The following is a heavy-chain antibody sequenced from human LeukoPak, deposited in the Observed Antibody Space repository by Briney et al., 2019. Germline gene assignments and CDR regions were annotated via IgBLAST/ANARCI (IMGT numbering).Heavy chain of an antibody. Sequence: SGGSLRLSCAASGFIFSSFGMHWVRQAPAKGLEWWAFIRYDGSNKYYADSVKGRFTISRDNSKNTLYLQMNSPRAEDTAIYYCAKDRGDYTNWFDPWGQGTLVTVSS. D-gene: IGHD4-17*01. CDR2: IRYDGSNK. CDR1: GFIFSSFG. J-gene: IGHJ5*02. CDR3: AKDRGDYTNWFDP. V-gene: IGHV3-30*02.